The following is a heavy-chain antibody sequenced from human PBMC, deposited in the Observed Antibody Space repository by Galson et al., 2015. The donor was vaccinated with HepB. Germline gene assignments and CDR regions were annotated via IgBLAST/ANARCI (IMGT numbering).Heavy chain of an antibody. CDR1: GFTFSNYG. V-gene: IGHV3-30*18. CDR2: ISYDGSDK. D-gene: IGHD6-6*01. Sequence: SLRLSCAASGFTFSNYGMHWVRQVPGKGLDWVAIISYDGSDKGYADSVRGRFTISRDNSKNTLYVQTNSLRVEDTVVYYCAKDLRSSSLDYWGQGTLVTVSS. J-gene: IGHJ4*02. CDR3: AKDLRSSSLDY.